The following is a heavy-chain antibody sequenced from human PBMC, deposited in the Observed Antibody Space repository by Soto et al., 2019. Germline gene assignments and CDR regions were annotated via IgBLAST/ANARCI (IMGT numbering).Heavy chain of an antibody. CDR1: GFTFSSYV. V-gene: IGHV3-33*01. D-gene: IGHD2-15*01. J-gene: IGHJ4*02. CDR2: IWYDGSKT. CDR3: SRDGSGGSSTYFGY. Sequence: QVQLVESGGGVVQPGRSLRLSCSASGFTFSSYVMHWVRQAPGKGLEWVAVIWYDGSKTDYADSVKGQFIISRDNSKNTLYLQMNSLRAEDTAVYFCSRDGSGGSSTYFGYWGQGTLVTVSS.